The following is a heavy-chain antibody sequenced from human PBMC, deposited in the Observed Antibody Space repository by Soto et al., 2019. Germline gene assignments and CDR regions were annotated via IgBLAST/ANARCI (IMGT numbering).Heavy chain of an antibody. CDR2: IYHSGST. V-gene: IGHV4-4*02. D-gene: IGHD2-2*01. Sequence: SETLSLTCAVSSGSISSSNWWSWVRQPPGKGLGWIGEIYHSGSTDYNPSLKSRVTISVDKSKNQFSLKLSSVTAADTAVYYCARGTDLHRLCSSTSCYQYYYYYMDVWGKGTTVTVSS. CDR3: ARGTDLHRLCSSTSCYQYYYYYMDV. CDR1: SGSISSSNW. J-gene: IGHJ6*03.